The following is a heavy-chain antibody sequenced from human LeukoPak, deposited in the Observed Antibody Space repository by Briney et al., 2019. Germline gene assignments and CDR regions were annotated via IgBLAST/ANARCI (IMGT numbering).Heavy chain of an antibody. CDR3: ARGPYDILTGYWSSRPPYYFDY. CDR1: GYTFTSYD. J-gene: IGHJ4*02. CDR2: MNPNSGNT. D-gene: IGHD3-9*01. Sequence: ASVKVSCKASGYTFTSYDINWVRQATGQGLEGMGWMNPNSGNTGYAQKFQGRVTMTRNTSISTAYMELSSLRSEDTAVYYCARGPYDILTGYWSSRPPYYFDYWGQGTLVTVSS. V-gene: IGHV1-8*01.